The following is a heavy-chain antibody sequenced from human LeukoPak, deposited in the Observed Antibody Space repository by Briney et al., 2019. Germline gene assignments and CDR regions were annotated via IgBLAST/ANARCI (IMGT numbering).Heavy chain of an antibody. CDR1: GGTFSSYA. Sequence: ASVKVSCKASGGTFSSYAISWVRQAPGQGLEWMGGIIPIFGTANYAQKFQGRVTITADKSTSTAYMELSSLTSEDTAVYYCARGRESSKLTSGFQSFDWLSDSFDLWGQGTIVTVSS. CDR2: IIPIFGTA. CDR3: ARGRESSKLTSGFQSFDWLSDSFDL. V-gene: IGHV1-69*06. J-gene: IGHJ3*01. D-gene: IGHD3-9*01.